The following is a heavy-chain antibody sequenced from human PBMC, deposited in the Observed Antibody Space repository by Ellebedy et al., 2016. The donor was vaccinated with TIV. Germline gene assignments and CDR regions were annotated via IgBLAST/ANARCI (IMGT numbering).Heavy chain of an antibody. D-gene: IGHD3-22*01. CDR2: IYYSGST. CDR3: ARLWHYDSSLFDY. Sequence: SETLSLTCTVSGGSISSYYLSWIRQPPGKGLEWIGYIYYSGSTNYNPSLKSRVTISVDTSKNQFSLKLSSVTAADTAVYYCARLWHYDSSLFDYWGQGTLVTVSS. V-gene: IGHV4-59*08. J-gene: IGHJ4*02. CDR1: GGSISSYY.